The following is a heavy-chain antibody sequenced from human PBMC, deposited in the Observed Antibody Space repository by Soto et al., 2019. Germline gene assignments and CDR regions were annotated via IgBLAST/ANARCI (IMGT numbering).Heavy chain of an antibody. V-gene: IGHV3-21*01. J-gene: IGHJ4*02. CDR2: ITSSGSYI. CDR3: ARDESAGSSTSN. Sequence: DVPLVESGGGLVKPGGSLRLSCVASGPTFSTYGMNWIRQTPGKGLEWVSSITSSGSYIHYADSVQGRFTVSRDNAKNSTYLQMNSLRVEDTAVYFCARDESAGSSTSNWGQGTLVTVSS. D-gene: IGHD2-2*01. CDR1: GPTFSTYG.